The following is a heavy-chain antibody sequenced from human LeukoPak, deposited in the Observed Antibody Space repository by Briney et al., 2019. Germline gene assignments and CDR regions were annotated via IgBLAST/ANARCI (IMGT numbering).Heavy chain of an antibody. CDR2: IYHSGST. J-gene: IGHJ5*02. V-gene: IGHV4-30-2*03. Sequence: SETLSLTCTLSGGSISSGGYYWSWIRQPPGKGLEWIGYIYHSGSTYYNSSHKSRVTISVDTSKNQFSLKLSSVTAADTAVYYCARHKTYSSSSGWFDPWGQGTLVTVSS. D-gene: IGHD6-13*01. CDR3: ARHKTYSSSSGWFDP. CDR1: GGSISSGGYY.